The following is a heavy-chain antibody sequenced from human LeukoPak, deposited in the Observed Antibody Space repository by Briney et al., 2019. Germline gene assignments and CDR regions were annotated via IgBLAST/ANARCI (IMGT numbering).Heavy chain of an antibody. Sequence: PSETLSLTCTVSGGSISSSSYYWGWIRQPPGKGLEWIGSIYYSGSTYYNPSLKSRVTISVDTSKNQFSLKLSSVTAADTAVYYCARESMVQGVKGFDYWGQGTLVTVSS. D-gene: IGHD3-10*01. CDR1: GGSISSSSYY. CDR2: IYYSGST. CDR3: ARESMVQGVKGFDY. J-gene: IGHJ4*02. V-gene: IGHV4-39*07.